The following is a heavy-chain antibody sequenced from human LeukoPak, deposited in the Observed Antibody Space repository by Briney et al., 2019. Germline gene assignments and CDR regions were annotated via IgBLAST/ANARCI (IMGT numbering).Heavy chain of an antibody. V-gene: IGHV4-59*11. Sequence: SETLSLTCTVSGGPISSHYWSWIRQPPGKGLEWIGYIYYSGSTNYNPSLKSRVTISVDTSKNQFSLKLSSVTAADTAVYYCARDDGAFDIWGQGTMVTVSS. CDR3: ARDDGAFDI. J-gene: IGHJ3*02. CDR1: GGPISSHY. CDR2: IYYSGST.